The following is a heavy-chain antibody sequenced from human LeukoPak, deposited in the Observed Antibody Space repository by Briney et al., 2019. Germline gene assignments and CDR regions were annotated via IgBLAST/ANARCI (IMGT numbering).Heavy chain of an antibody. Sequence: ASVKVSCKASGYTFTAYYMHWVRQAPGQGLEWMGWINPNSGGTNYAQKFQGRVTMTRDTSISTAYMELSRLRSDDTAVYYCARGLYSYGDSYYYMAVWGKGTTVTVSS. CDR2: INPNSGGT. D-gene: IGHD5-18*01. CDR3: ARGLYSYGDSYYYMAV. V-gene: IGHV1-2*02. J-gene: IGHJ6*03. CDR1: GYTFTAYY.